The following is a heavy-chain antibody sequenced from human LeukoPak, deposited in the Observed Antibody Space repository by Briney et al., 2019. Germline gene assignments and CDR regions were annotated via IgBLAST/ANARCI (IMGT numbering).Heavy chain of an antibody. Sequence: GGSLRLSCAASGFTFSSYAMHWVRQAPGKGLEWVAFISYDGSNKYYADSVKGRFTISRDNSKNTLYLQMNSLRAEDTAVYYCARAFHRSDYWGQGTLVTVSS. V-gene: IGHV3-30-3*01. J-gene: IGHJ4*02. D-gene: IGHD2/OR15-2a*01. CDR3: ARAFHRSDY. CDR1: GFTFSSYA. CDR2: ISYDGSNK.